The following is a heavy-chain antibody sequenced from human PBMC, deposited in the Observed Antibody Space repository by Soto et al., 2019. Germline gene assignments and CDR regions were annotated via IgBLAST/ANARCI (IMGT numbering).Heavy chain of an antibody. CDR2: INHSGST. CDR3: ACYWGRAQLVRTYFYGGIDD. V-gene: IGHV4-34*01. J-gene: IGHJ4*02. CDR1: GGSFSGYF. D-gene: IGHD6-13*01. Sequence: SETLSLTCAVYGGSFSGYFWSWVRQPPGKGLEWIGEINHSGSTNYNPSLKSRVTISVDTSKNQFSLKLSSVTAADAAVYYCACYWGRAQLVRTYFYGGIDDWGQGALVTVSS.